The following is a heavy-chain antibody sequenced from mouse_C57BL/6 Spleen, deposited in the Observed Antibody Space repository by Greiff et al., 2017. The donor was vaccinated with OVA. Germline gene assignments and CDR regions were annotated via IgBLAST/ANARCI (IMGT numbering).Heavy chain of an antibody. CDR1: GFNIKDDY. V-gene: IGHV14-4*01. J-gene: IGHJ2*01. CDR2: IDPENGDT. CDR3: TTGPYYYGSSYLY. D-gene: IGHD1-1*01. Sequence: EVQLQQSGAELVRPGASVKLSCTASGFNIKDDYMHWVKQRPEQGLEWIGWIDPENGDTEYASKFQGKATITADTSSNTAYLQLSSLTSEDTAVYYCTTGPYYYGSSYLYWGQGTTLTVSS.